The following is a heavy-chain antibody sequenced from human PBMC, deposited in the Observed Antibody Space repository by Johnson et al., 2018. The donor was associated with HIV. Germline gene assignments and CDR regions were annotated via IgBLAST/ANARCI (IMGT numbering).Heavy chain of an antibody. CDR3: AREIRVCSGGTCYSDAFDI. Sequence: VQLVESGGGMVRPGGSPRLSCAASRFIFDDYGMSWVRQAPGNGLEWVSGINWNGGSTGYADSVRGRFTISRDNAKNSLYLQMNSLRAEDTALYYCAREIRVCSGGTCYSDAFDIWGQGTMVTVSS. CDR2: INWNGGST. V-gene: IGHV3-20*04. J-gene: IGHJ3*02. CDR1: RFIFDDYG. D-gene: IGHD2-15*01.